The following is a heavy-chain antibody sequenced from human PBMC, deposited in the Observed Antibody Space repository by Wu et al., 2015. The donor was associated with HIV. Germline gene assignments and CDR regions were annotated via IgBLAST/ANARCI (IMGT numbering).Heavy chain of an antibody. CDR3: AREGITMVRGIYMDV. J-gene: IGHJ6*03. V-gene: IGHV1-69*12. CDR2: IIPIFGTT. Sequence: QVQLVQSGAEVKKPGSSVKVSCKASGDTFRSYAFTWVRQAPGQGLEWMGGIIPIFGTTNNAQKFQGRVTITADESTSTAYMELSSLTSEDTAVYYCAREGITMVRGIYMDVWGKGTTVTVSS. D-gene: IGHD3-10*01. CDR1: GDTFRSYA.